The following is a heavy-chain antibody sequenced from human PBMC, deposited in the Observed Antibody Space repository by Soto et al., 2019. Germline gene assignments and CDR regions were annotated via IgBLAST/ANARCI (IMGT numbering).Heavy chain of an antibody. CDR3: ARVGVGMATKTFGWFDP. CDR2: IIPIFGTA. CDR1: GGTFSSYA. Sequence: QVPLVQSGAEVKKPGSSVKVSCKASGGTFSSYAISWVRQAPGQGLEWMGGIIPIFGTANYAQKFQGRVTITADKSTSTAYMELSSLRSEDTAVYYCARVGVGMATKTFGWFDPWGQGTLVTVSS. J-gene: IGHJ5*02. V-gene: IGHV1-69*06. D-gene: IGHD5-12*01.